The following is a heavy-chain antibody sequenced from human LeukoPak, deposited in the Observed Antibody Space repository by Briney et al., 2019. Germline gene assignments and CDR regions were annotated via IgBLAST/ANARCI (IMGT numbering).Heavy chain of an antibody. J-gene: IGHJ6*02. V-gene: IGHV4-39*01. Sequence: SETLSLTCTVSGGSISSSSYYWGWIRQPPGKGLEWIESIYYSGSTYYNPSLKSRVTISVDTSKNQFSLKLSSVTAADTAVYYCARRVAAHKPYYSYYGMDVWGQGTTVTVSS. CDR2: IYYSGST. D-gene: IGHD6-6*01. CDR1: GGSISSSSYY. CDR3: ARRVAAHKPYYSYYGMDV.